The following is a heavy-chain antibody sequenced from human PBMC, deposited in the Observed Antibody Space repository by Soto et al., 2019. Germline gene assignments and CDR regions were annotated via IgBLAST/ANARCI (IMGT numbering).Heavy chain of an antibody. Sequence: SETLSLTYTVSGDSIISSDFYWGWVRQPPGKGLEWIGSIFYLGSSYYNPSLKSRVTMSVDTSKNQFSLRLSSVTAADTAVYYCTVSGYYDILTGSKPPDDWGQGTLVTVS. CDR1: GDSIISSDFY. V-gene: IGHV4-39*01. J-gene: IGHJ4*02. CDR3: TVSGYYDILTGSKPPDD. D-gene: IGHD3-9*01. CDR2: IFYLGSS.